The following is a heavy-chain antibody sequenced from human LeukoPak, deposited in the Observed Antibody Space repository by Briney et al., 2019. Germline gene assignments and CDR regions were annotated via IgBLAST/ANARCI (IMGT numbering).Heavy chain of an antibody. CDR2: IYSGGST. V-gene: IGHV3-66*01. D-gene: IGHD1-1*01. J-gene: IGHJ3*02. Sequence: GGSLRLSCAASGFTVSSNYMSWVRQAPGKGLEWVSVIYSGGSTYYADSVKGRFTISRDNSKNTLYLQMSSLRAEDTAVYYCASGYPFGYDAFDIWGQGTMVTVSS. CDR1: GFTVSSNY. CDR3: ASGYPFGYDAFDI.